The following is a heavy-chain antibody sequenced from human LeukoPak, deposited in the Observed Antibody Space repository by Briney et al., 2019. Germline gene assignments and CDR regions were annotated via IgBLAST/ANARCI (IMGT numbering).Heavy chain of an antibody. J-gene: IGHJ4*02. CDR2: LWSNE. V-gene: IGHV3-30-3*01. D-gene: IGHD2/OR15-2a*01. CDR3: AREADLSARYFDY. Sequence: GGSLRLSCAASGFTFNNYAIHWVRQAPGKGLEWVAVLWSNEYYADSVKGRFTVSRDNSKNTLYLQINSLRPEDTAVYYCAREADLSARYFDYWGQGTLVTVSS. CDR1: GFTFNNYA.